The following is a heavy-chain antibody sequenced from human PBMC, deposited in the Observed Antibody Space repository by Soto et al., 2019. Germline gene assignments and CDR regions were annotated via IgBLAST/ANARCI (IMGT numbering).Heavy chain of an antibody. CDR3: AYRRSMVSQAESFKL. Sequence: VGWIRQPPGQALEWLAIIYWDDDKRYSPSLRSRLTITKDTSKNQVVLTMTNMDPVDTATYFCAYRRSMVSQAESFKLWGHSTLVPSSS. V-gene: IGHV2-5*02. D-gene: IGHD3-10*01. J-gene: IGHJ1*01. CDR2: IYWDDDK.